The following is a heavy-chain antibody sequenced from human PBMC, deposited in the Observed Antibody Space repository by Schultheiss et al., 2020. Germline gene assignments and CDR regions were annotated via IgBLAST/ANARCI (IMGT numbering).Heavy chain of an antibody. J-gene: IGHJ4*02. Sequence: SQTLSLTCAISGDSVSSNSAAWNWIRQSPSRGLEWLGRTYYRSKWYNDYAVSVKSRISINPDTSKNQFSLKLSSMTAADTAVYYCARADSGSYYFPFDYWGQGTLVTVAS. V-gene: IGHV6-1*01. D-gene: IGHD1-26*01. CDR2: TYYRSKWYN. CDR3: ARADSGSYYFPFDY. CDR1: GDSVSSNSAA.